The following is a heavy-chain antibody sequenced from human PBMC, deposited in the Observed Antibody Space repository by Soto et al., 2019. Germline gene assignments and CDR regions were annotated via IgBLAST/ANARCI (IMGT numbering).Heavy chain of an antibody. CDR2: IYYSGST. J-gene: IGHJ2*01. CDR1: GGSISSYY. D-gene: IGHD2-2*01. Sequence: PSETLSLICTVSGGSISSYYWSWIRQPPGKGLEWIGYIYYSGSTNYNPSLKSRVTISVDTSKNQFSLKLSSVTAADTAVYYCARGYCSSTSCYPSDWYFDLWGRGTLVTVSS. V-gene: IGHV4-59*01. CDR3: ARGYCSSTSCYPSDWYFDL.